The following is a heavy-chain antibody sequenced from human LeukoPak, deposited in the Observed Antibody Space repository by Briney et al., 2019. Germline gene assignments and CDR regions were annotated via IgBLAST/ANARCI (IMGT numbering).Heavy chain of an antibody. CDR1: GGSISSYY. V-gene: IGHV4-59*01. CDR2: IYYSGST. CDR3: ARGGGWFGESPYYYYMDV. Sequence: SETLSLTCTVSGGSISSYYWSWIRQPPGKGLEWIGYIYYSGSTNYNPSLKSRVTISVDTSKNQFSLKLSSVTAADTAVCYCARGGGWFGESPYYYYMDVWGKGTTVTVSS. D-gene: IGHD3-10*01. J-gene: IGHJ6*03.